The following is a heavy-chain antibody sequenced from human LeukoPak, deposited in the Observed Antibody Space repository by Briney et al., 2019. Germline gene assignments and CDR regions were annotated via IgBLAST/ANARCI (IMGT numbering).Heavy chain of an antibody. CDR1: GFTFSTYW. Sequence: PGGSLRLSCAASGFTFSTYWMHWVRQAPGKGLVWVSRISSDGSITGYADSVKGRFTISRDNAKNTLYLQMNSLRAEDTAVYYCAKGAGGNAPINTPEGRWYYFDYWGQGTLVTVSS. V-gene: IGHV3-74*01. D-gene: IGHD3-16*01. CDR2: ISSDGSIT. CDR3: AKGAGGNAPINTPEGRWYYFDY. J-gene: IGHJ4*02.